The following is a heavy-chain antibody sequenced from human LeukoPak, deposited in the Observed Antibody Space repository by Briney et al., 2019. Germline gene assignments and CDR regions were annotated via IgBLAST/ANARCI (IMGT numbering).Heavy chain of an antibody. CDR3: ARGARWAYYFDY. J-gene: IGHJ4*02. D-gene: IGHD4-23*01. V-gene: IGHV3-30*03. Sequence: PGGSLRLSCAASGFTFSSYGMHWVRQAPGKGLEWVAVISYDGSNKYYADSVKGRFTISRDNANNSLFLQMNNLRAEDSAIYYCARGARWAYYFDYWGQGSLVTVSS. CDR1: GFTFSSYG. CDR2: ISYDGSNK.